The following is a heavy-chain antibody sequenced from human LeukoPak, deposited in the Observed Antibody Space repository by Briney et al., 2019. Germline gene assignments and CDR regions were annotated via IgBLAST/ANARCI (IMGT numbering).Heavy chain of an antibody. CDR1: GASISSYY. J-gene: IGHJ4*02. CDR2: MYTRGIT. Sequence: SETLSLTCTVSGASISSYYWCWVRQPAGKGLEWIGCMYTRGITSYNPSLKSRVTVSVDTSKNQFSLKLTSVTAADTAVFHCARVGGGNFDYWGQGTLVTVSS. D-gene: IGHD1-26*01. V-gene: IGHV4-4*07. CDR3: ARVGGGNFDY.